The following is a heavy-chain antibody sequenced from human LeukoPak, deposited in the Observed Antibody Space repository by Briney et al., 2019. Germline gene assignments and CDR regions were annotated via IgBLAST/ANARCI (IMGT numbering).Heavy chain of an antibody. CDR3: AKDLGDGYNY. CDR1: GFTFSSYE. V-gene: IGHV3-48*03. J-gene: IGHJ4*02. Sequence: GGSLRLSCAASGFTFSSYEMNWVRQAPGKGLEWVSYISSSGSTIYYADSVKGRFTISRDNAKNSLYLQMNTLRAEDTAVYYCAKDLGDGYNYWGQGTLVTVSS. D-gene: IGHD5-24*01. CDR2: ISSSGSTI.